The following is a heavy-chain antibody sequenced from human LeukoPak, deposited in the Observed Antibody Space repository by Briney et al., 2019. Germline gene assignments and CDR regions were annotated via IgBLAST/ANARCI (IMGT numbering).Heavy chain of an antibody. Sequence: PSETLSLTCTVSGGSISSSSYYWGWIRQPPGKGLEWIGSIYYSGSTYYNPSLKSRVTISVDTSKNQFSLKLSSVTAADTAVYYCARWSHSGWSYYYYYYMDVWGKGTTVTISS. J-gene: IGHJ6*03. CDR1: GGSISSSSYY. V-gene: IGHV4-39*01. CDR2: IYYSGST. D-gene: IGHD6-19*01. CDR3: ARWSHSGWSYYYYYYMDV.